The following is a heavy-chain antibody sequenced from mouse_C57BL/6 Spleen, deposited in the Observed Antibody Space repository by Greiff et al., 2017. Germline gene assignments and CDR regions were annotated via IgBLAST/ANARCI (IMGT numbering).Heavy chain of an antibody. CDR1: GYAFSSSW. CDR2: IYPGDGDT. Sequence: VQLQQSGPELVKPGASVKISCKASGYAFSSSWMNWVKQRPGQGLEWIGRIYPGDGDTNYNGKFKGKATLTADKSSSTAYMQLSSLTSEDTAVYFCASGYYGSSGAMYYRGQGTSVTVSS. CDR3: ASGYYGSSGAMYY. J-gene: IGHJ4*01. D-gene: IGHD1-1*01. V-gene: IGHV1-82*01.